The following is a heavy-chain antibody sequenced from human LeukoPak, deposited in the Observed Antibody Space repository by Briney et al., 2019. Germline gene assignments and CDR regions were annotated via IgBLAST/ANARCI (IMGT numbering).Heavy chain of an antibody. CDR2: INPNGGKT. CDR1: GYTFNDYF. CDR3: ARDIAPSGSWWFDT. Sequence: ASVKVSCKASGYTFNDYFIHWLRQAPGQGLEWMGWINPNGGKTNYPQKFQGRVTMTRDTSISTADMELRWLTSDDTAMYYCARDIAPSGSWWFDTWGQGTPVTVSS. J-gene: IGHJ5*02. D-gene: IGHD6-13*01. V-gene: IGHV1-2*02.